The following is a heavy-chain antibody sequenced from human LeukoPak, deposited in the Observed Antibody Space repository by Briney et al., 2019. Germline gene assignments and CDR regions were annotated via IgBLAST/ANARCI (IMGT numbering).Heavy chain of an antibody. CDR1: GYTFTGNF. CDR2: ISSYSGYT. J-gene: IGHJ4*02. V-gene: IGHV1-18*04. Sequence: ASVKISCKTSGYTFTGNFMHWVRQAPGQGLEWMGWISSYSGYTNYAQKLQGRVTMTTDTSTSTAYMELRSLRSDDTAVYYCARDGGAYTGYDYWGQGTLVTVSS. CDR3: ARDGGAYTGYDY. D-gene: IGHD5-12*01.